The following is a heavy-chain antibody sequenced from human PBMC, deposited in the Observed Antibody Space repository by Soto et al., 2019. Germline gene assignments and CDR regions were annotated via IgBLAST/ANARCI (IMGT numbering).Heavy chain of an antibody. V-gene: IGHV1-2*02. CDR2: INPNSGGT. Sequence: ASVKVSCKASGYTFTGYYMHWVRQAPGQGLEWMGWINPNSGGTNYAQKFQGRVTMTRDASISTAYMELSMLRSDDTAVYYCARDLSGHNYYGSGSSIYPRSHFDYWGQGTLVTVSS. CDR3: ARDLSGHNYYGSGSSIYPRSHFDY. J-gene: IGHJ4*02. CDR1: GYTFTGYY. D-gene: IGHD3-10*01.